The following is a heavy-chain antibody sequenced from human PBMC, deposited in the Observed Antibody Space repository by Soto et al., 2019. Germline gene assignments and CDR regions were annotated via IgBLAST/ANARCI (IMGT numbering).Heavy chain of an antibody. CDR3: ARQGGYDYVWGSYRLFDY. J-gene: IGHJ4*02. V-gene: IGHV5-10-1*01. Sequence: GYSFTSYWISWVRQMPGKGLEWMGRIDPSDSYTNYSPSFQGHVTISADKSISTAYLQWSSLKASDTAMYYCARQGGYDYVWGSYRLFDYWGQGTLVTVSS. CDR1: GYSFTSYW. CDR2: IDPSDSYT. D-gene: IGHD3-16*02.